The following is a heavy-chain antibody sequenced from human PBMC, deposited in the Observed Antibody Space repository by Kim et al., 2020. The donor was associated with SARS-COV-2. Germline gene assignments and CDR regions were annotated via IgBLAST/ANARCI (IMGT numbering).Heavy chain of an antibody. Sequence: TNYAQKFQGRVTMTRDPSISTAYMELSRLRSDDTAVYYCARDLRPNPFDYWGQGTLVTVSS. V-gene: IGHV1-2*02. CDR3: ARDLRPNPFDY. J-gene: IGHJ4*02. D-gene: IGHD7-27*01. CDR2: T.